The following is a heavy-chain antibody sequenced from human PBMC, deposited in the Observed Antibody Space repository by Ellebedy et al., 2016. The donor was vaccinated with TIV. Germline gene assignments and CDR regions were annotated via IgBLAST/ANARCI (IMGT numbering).Heavy chain of an antibody. D-gene: IGHD1-26*01. Sequence: GESLKISCAASGFTFSSYSIDWVRQAPGKGLEWVSSISLRSDYIYYRGSVKGRFTISRDTAKNSLYLQMDSLRAEDTAVYYCATLTGGGYGKYYFDYWGQGTLVTVSS. CDR1: GFTFSSYS. J-gene: IGHJ4*02. V-gene: IGHV3-21*03. CDR3: ATLTGGGYGKYYFDY. CDR2: ISLRSDYI.